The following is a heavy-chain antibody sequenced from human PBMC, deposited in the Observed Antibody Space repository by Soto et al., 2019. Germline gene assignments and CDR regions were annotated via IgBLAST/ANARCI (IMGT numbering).Heavy chain of an antibody. CDR3: ARARYDFWSGYEIDY. D-gene: IGHD3-3*01. Sequence: GGSLRLSCAASGFTFSSYSMNWVRQAPGKGLEWVSSISSSSSYIYYADSVKGRFTISRDNAKNSLYLQMNSLRAEDTAVYYCARARYDFWSGYEIDYWGQGTLVTVSS. CDR1: GFTFSSYS. CDR2: ISSSSSYI. V-gene: IGHV3-21*01. J-gene: IGHJ4*02.